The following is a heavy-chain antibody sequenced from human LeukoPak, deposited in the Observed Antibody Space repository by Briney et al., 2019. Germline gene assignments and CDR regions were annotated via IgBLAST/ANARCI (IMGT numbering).Heavy chain of an antibody. CDR3: ARDPDSSGYYVFDY. Sequence: GGSLRLSCAAAGFTFCSFAMHWVRQAPGKGPEWVAIKAHDGSNEKYADAVKGRFTISRDNFKSTLYLQMNSLRAEDTAVYYCARDPDSSGYYVFDYWGQGTLVTVSS. V-gene: IGHV3-30-3*01. CDR2: KAHDGSNE. J-gene: IGHJ4*02. D-gene: IGHD3-22*01. CDR1: GFTFCSFA.